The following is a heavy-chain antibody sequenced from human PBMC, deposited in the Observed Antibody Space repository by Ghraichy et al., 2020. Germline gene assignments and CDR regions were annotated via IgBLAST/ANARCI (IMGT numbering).Heavy chain of an antibody. CDR1: GYSFTNYW. CDR3: AIAESYSIGWRFDC. D-gene: IGHD6-19*01. CDR2: IYPGDSDT. J-gene: IGHJ4*02. Sequence: GESLNISCKGSGYSFTNYWIGWVRQMPGKGLEWMGIIYPGDSDTRYSPTFQGQVTISADKSISTAYLQWSSLKASDTAMYYCAIAESYSIGWRFDCWGQGSLVTVSS. V-gene: IGHV5-51*01.